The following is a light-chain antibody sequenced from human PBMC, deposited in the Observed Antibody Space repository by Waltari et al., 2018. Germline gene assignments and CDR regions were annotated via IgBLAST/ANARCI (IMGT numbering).Light chain of an antibody. CDR2: AAY. CDR1: QGISSY. CDR3: QQYDSYSWT. J-gene: IGKJ1*01. Sequence: AIRMTQSPSSLSASTGDRVTITCRASQGISSYLAWYQQKPGKAPKLLIYAAYTLQSGVPSRFSGSGSGTEFTLTISSLQPDDFATYYCQQYDSYSWTFGQGTKVEI. V-gene: IGKV1-8*01.